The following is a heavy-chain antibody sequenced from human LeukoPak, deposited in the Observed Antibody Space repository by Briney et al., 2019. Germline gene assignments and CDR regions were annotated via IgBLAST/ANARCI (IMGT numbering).Heavy chain of an antibody. J-gene: IGHJ6*02. D-gene: IGHD6-19*01. CDR3: ARDLQWPSPYYYYGMDV. V-gene: IGHV4-4*07. Sequence: SETLSLTCTVSGGSISSYYWSWIRQPAGKGLEWIGRIYTSGSTNYNPSLKSRVTMSVDTSKNQFSLKLSSVTAADTAVYYCARDLQWPSPYYYYGMDVCGQGTTVTVSS. CDR1: GGSISSYY. CDR2: IYTSGST.